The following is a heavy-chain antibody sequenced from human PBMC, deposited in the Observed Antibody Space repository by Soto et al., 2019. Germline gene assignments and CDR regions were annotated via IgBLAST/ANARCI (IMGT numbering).Heavy chain of an antibody. Sequence: EVQLVESGGDLAQPGGSLRLSCAASGFTLSNFWVNWVRQAPGKGLEWVANIKQGGIEKNYVDSVKGRFTISRDDTKNSLFLQMNNLRAEDTAIYYCLVTTSAFAIWGRGTTVTVSS. D-gene: IGHD4-17*01. CDR1: GFTLSNFW. V-gene: IGHV3-7*01. CDR2: IKQGGIEK. CDR3: LVTTSAFAI. J-gene: IGHJ3*02.